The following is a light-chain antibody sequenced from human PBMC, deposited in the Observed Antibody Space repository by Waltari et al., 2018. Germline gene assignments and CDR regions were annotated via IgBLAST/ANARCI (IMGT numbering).Light chain of an antibody. CDR3: QQYYSYPLT. CDR2: AAS. CDR1: QGISNY. V-gene: IGKV1-8*01. Sequence: ALRITQSPSSLSASTGVRVTTTCPASQGISNYLAWFQQKPGKAPKLLIYAASTLQSGVPSRFSGSGSGTDFTLTINYLQSEDFATYYCQQYYSYPLTFGGGTKVEIK. J-gene: IGKJ4*01.